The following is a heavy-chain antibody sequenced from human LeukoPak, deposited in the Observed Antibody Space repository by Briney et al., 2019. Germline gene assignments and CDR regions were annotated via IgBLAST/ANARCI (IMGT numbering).Heavy chain of an antibody. CDR2: ISGSGGST. Sequence: ETLSLTCAVYGGSFSGYYWSWIRRPPGKGLEWVSAISGSGGSTYYADSVKGRFTISRDNSKNTLYLQMNSLRAEDTAVYYCASVAALWGQGTLVIVSS. J-gene: IGHJ4*02. CDR1: GGSFSGYY. D-gene: IGHD2-15*01. V-gene: IGHV3-23*01. CDR3: ASVAAL.